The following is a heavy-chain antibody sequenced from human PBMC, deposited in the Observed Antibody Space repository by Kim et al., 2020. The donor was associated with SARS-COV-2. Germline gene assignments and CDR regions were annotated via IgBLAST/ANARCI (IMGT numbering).Heavy chain of an antibody. CDR3: ARECSGGSCYSAPFDY. V-gene: IGHV1-2*06. D-gene: IGHD2-15*01. CDR1: GYTFTGYY. Sequence: ASVKVSCKASGYTFTGYYMHWVRQAPGQGLEWMGRINPNSGGTNYAQKFQGRVTMTRDTSISTAYMELSRLRSDDTAVYYCARECSGGSCYSAPFDYWGQGTLVTVSS. CDR2: INPNSGGT. J-gene: IGHJ4*02.